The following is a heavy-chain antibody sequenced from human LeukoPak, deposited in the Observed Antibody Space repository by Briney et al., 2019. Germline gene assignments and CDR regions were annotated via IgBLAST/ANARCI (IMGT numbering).Heavy chain of an antibody. CDR2: INHSGST. V-gene: IGHV4-34*01. J-gene: IGHJ4*02. Sequence: PSETLSLTCAVYGGSFSGYYWSWIRQPPGKGLEWIGEINHSGSTNYNPSLKSRVTISVDTSKNQFSLKLSSVTAADTAVYYCASRNSSGYYYYYYFDYWGQGTLVTVYS. CDR3: ASRNSSGYYYYYYFDY. CDR1: GGSFSGYY. D-gene: IGHD3-22*01.